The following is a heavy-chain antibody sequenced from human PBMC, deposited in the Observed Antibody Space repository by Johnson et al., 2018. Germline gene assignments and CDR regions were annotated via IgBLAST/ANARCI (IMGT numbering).Heavy chain of an antibody. D-gene: IGHD2-15*01. CDR1: GFTFSTYW. CDR3: VRMYCSGRSCYTDAFDI. J-gene: IGHJ3*02. V-gene: IGHV3-7*01. CDR2: IKQDGSEK. Sequence: VQLVQSGGGLVQXGGSXRLXCAASGFTFSTYWMSWVRQAPGKGLEWVANIKQDGSEKYFVDSVKGRFTISRDNAKNSFFLQMNSLRAEDTALYYCVRMYCSGRSCYTDAFDIWGQGTVVTVSS.